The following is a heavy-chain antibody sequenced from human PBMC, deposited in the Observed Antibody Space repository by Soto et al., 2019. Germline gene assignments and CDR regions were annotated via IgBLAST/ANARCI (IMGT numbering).Heavy chain of an antibody. CDR3: ARTDGYEIEY. CDR1: GYTFTDYW. CDR2: IYPGDSDT. Sequence: GESLKISCKRSGYTFTDYWLGWVRQLPGKGLEWMGIIYPGDSDTRYSPSFQGQVTISADKSITTVYLQWSSLKASDTAMYYCARTDGYEIEYWGQGTLVTVSS. J-gene: IGHJ4*02. V-gene: IGHV5-51*03. D-gene: IGHD5-12*01.